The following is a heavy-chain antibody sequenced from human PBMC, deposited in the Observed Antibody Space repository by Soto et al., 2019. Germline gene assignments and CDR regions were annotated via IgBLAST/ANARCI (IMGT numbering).Heavy chain of an antibody. J-gene: IGHJ6*02. V-gene: IGHV1-3*01. CDR1: GYTFTSYA. Sequence: ASVKVSCKASGYTFTSYAMHWVRQAPGQRLEWMGWINAGNGNTKYSQKFQGRVTITRDTSASTAYMELSSLRSEDTAVYYCASPSDYGDYVPPGDYYYGMDVWGQGTTVTVSS. CDR3: ASPSDYGDYVPPGDYYYGMDV. CDR2: INAGNGNT. D-gene: IGHD4-17*01.